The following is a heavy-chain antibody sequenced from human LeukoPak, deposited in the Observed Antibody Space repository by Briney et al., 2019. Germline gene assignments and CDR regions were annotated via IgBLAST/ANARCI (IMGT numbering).Heavy chain of an antibody. D-gene: IGHD3-22*01. CDR1: GFTFSSYS. V-gene: IGHV3-21*01. J-gene: IGHJ3*02. CDR2: ISSSSSYI. CDR3: ARDRGFHYYDSSVRPADAFDI. Sequence: PGGSLRLSCAASGFTFSSYSMNWVRQAPGKGLEWVSSISSSSSYIYYADSVKGRFTISRDNAKNSLYLQMNSLRAEDTAVYYCARDRGFHYYDSSVRPADAFDIWGQGTMATVSS.